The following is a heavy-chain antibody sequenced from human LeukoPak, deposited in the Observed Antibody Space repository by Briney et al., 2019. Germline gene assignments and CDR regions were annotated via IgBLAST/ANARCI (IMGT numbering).Heavy chain of an antibody. Sequence: ASVKLSCKASGYTFTGYYMHWVRQAPGQGLEWMGWINPNSGGTNYAQKFPGRVTMTRDTYIRTAYMELSRLRSDYTAVYYCARKKGAGIDYWGRGTLVTVSS. J-gene: IGHJ4*02. V-gene: IGHV1-2*02. CDR2: INPNSGGT. CDR1: GYTFTGYY. D-gene: IGHD1-26*01. CDR3: ARKKGAGIDY.